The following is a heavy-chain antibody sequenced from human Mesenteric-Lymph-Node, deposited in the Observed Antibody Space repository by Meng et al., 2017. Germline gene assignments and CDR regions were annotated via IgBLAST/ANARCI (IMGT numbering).Heavy chain of an antibody. V-gene: IGHV4-39*07. Sequence: SETLSLTCTVSGGSISSSSYYWGWIRQPPGKGLEWIGSIYYSGSTYYNPSLKSRVTISVDTSKNQFSLKLSSVTAADTAVYYCARGNGHILTGYSIYYSPINYFDYWGQGTLVTVSS. J-gene: IGHJ4*02. D-gene: IGHD3-9*01. CDR2: IYYSGST. CDR3: ARGNGHILTGYSIYYSPINYFDY. CDR1: GGSISSSSYY.